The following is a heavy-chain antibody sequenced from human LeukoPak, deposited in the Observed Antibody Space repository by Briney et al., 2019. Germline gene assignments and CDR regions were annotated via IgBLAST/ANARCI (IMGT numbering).Heavy chain of an antibody. Sequence: SQTLSLTCTVSGGSISSGGYYWNWIRQPPGKGLEWIGSIYYIGSTYYNSSLKSRVTISVDTSRNQFSLKLNSVTAADTAVYYCARRDTTMARFDYWGQGALVTVSS. CDR2: IYYIGST. V-gene: IGHV4-39*01. CDR1: GGSISSGGYY. D-gene: IGHD5-18*01. J-gene: IGHJ4*02. CDR3: ARRDTTMARFDY.